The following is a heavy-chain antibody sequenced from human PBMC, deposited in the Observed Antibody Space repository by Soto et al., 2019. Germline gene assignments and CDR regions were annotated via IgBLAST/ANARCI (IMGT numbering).Heavy chain of an antibody. CDR2: IHYSGST. J-gene: IGHJ6*02. D-gene: IGHD6-25*01. CDR1: GGSISSGDYY. V-gene: IGHV4-30-4*01. Sequence: QVQLQESGPGLVKPSQTLSLTCTVSGGSISSGDYYWNWIRQPPGKGLEWIGYIHYSGSTYYSPSLESRPTISFDMSKNPFSLRLNSVTADDTAVYYCARCAATPNSYGMDVWGQGTTVTVSS. CDR3: ARCAATPNSYGMDV.